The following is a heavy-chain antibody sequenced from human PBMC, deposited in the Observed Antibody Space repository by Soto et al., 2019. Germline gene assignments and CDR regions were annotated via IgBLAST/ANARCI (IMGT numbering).Heavy chain of an antibody. D-gene: IGHD2-15*01. V-gene: IGHV4-39*01. Sequence: SETLSLTCTVCGGSISSSSYYWGGISKPPGKGLEWIGSIYYSGSTYYNPSPKSRVTISVDTSKNQFSLKLSSVTAADTAVYYCARHEYSDHYYYYMDVWGKGTTVTVSS. J-gene: IGHJ6*03. CDR1: GGSISSSSYY. CDR3: ARHEYSDHYYYYMDV. CDR2: IYYSGST.